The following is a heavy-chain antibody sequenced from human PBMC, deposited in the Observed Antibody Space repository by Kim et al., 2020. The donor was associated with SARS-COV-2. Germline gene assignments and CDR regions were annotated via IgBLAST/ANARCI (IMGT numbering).Heavy chain of an antibody. CDR3: AKDVAGYSSSWYGSDGMDV. J-gene: IGHJ6*02. V-gene: IGHV3-23*01. Sequence: GGSLRLSCAASGFTFSSYAMSWVRQAPGKGLEWVSAISGSGGSTYYADSVKGRFTISRDNSKNTLYLQMNSLRAEDTAVYYCAKDVAGYSSSWYGSDGMDVWGQGTTVTVSS. CDR2: ISGSGGST. CDR1: GFTFSSYA. D-gene: IGHD6-13*01.